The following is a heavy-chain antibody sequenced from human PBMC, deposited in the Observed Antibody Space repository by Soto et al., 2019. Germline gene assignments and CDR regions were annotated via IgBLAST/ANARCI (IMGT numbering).Heavy chain of an antibody. D-gene: IGHD3-3*01. V-gene: IGHV4-31*03. CDR3: ARMPYDFWSGYPIDY. Sequence: SETLSLTCTVSGGSISSGGYYWSWIRQHPGKGLEWIGYIYYSGSTYYNPSLKSRVTISVDTSKNQFSLKLSSVTAADTAVYYCARMPYDFWSGYPIDYWGQGTLVTVS. J-gene: IGHJ4*02. CDR1: GGSISSGGYY. CDR2: IYYSGST.